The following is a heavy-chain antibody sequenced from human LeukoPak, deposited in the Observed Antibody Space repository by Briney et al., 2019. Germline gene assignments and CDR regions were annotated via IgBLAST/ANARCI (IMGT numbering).Heavy chain of an antibody. CDR3: ATDSMIAARPNFDY. CDR1: GDTLTELS. D-gene: IGHD6-6*01. CDR2: FDPEDGET. J-gene: IGHJ4*02. V-gene: IGHV1-24*01. Sequence: ASVKVSCKVSGDTLTELSMHWVRQAPGKGLEWMGGFDPEDGETIYAQKFQGRVTMTEDTSTDTAYMELSSLRSEDTAVYYCATDSMIAARPNFDYWGQGTLVTVSS.